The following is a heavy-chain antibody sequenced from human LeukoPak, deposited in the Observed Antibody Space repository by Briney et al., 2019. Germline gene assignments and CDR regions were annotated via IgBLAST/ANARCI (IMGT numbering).Heavy chain of an antibody. CDR1: GFIFSNYA. Sequence: GGSLRLSCTASGFIFSNYAMHWVRQAPGKGLEWVAVIFYDGSNKYYADSMKGRFTISRDNSKNTLYLQMNSLRTEDTAVYYCLPDWFDPWGQGTLVTVSS. CDR3: LPDWFDP. CDR2: IFYDGSNK. J-gene: IGHJ5*02. V-gene: IGHV3-30*04.